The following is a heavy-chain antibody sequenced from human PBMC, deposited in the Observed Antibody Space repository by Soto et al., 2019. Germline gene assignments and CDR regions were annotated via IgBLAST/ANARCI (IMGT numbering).Heavy chain of an antibody. D-gene: IGHD2-2*01. Sequence: KASETLSLTCTVSGGSISSYYWSWIRQPPGKGLEWIGYIYYSGSTNYNPSLKSRVTISVDTSKNQFSLKLSSVTAADTAVYYCARDLGSFDGTSWKNWFDPWGQGTLVTVSS. V-gene: IGHV4-59*01. CDR3: ARDLGSFDGTSWKNWFDP. CDR1: GGSISSYY. CDR2: IYYSGST. J-gene: IGHJ5*02.